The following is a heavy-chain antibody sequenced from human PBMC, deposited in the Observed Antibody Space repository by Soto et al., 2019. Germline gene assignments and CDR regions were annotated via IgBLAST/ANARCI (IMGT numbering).Heavy chain of an antibody. Sequence: SETLSLTCTVSGGSISSYYWSWIRQPPGKGLEWIGYIYYSGSTNYNPSLKSRVTISVDTSKNQFSLKLSSVTAADTAVYYCARAPPGWFATYGRQFGAFDIWGQGTMVTVSS. J-gene: IGHJ3*02. CDR3: ARAPPGWFATYGRQFGAFDI. CDR1: GGSISSYY. CDR2: IYYSGST. D-gene: IGHD3-10*01. V-gene: IGHV4-59*01.